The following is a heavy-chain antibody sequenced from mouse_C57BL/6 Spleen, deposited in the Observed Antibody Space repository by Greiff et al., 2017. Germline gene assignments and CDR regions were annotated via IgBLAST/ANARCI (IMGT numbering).Heavy chain of an antibody. J-gene: IGHJ2*01. CDR2: IDPSDSYT. D-gene: IGHD1-1*02. CDR1: GYTFTSYW. Sequence: QVQLKQPGAELVMPGASVKLSCKASGYTFTSYWMHWVKQRPGQGLEWIGEIDPSDSYTNYNQKFKGKSTLTVDKSSSTAYMQLSSLTSEDSAVYYCARWGNGYVDYWGQGTTLTVSS. CDR3: ARWGNGYVDY. V-gene: IGHV1-69*01.